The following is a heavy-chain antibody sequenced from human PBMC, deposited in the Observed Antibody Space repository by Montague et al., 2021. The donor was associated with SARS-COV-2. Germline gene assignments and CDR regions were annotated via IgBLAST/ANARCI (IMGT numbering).Heavy chain of an antibody. V-gene: IGHV4-59*08. J-gene: IGHJ6*02. D-gene: IGHD3-10*01. CDR3: ARAGSGSYSFYYYYGMDV. Sequence: SETLSLTCTVSGGSISSYYWCWIRQPPGKGLEWIGYIYYSWSTNYNPSLTSRVTISVDTSKNQFSLKLSSVTAADTAVYYCARAGSGSYSFYYYYGMDVWGQGTTVTVSS. CDR1: GGSISSYY. CDR2: IYYSWST.